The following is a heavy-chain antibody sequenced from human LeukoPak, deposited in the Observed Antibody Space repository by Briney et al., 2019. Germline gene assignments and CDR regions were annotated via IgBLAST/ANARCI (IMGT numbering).Heavy chain of an antibody. Sequence: KPSETLSLTCAVYGGSFSGNYWSWIRQPPGKGLEWIGEINHSGSTNYNPSLKSRVTISVDTSKNQFSLKVSSVTAADTAVYYCARRLRYSYYYYMDIWGKGTTVTVSS. D-gene: IGHD3-9*01. CDR2: INHSGST. CDR1: GGSFSGNY. CDR3: ARRLRYSYYYYMDI. J-gene: IGHJ6*03. V-gene: IGHV4-34*01.